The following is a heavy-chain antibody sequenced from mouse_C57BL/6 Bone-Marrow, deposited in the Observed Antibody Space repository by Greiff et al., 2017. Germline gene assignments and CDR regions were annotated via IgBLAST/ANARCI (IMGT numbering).Heavy chain of an antibody. D-gene: IGHD1-1*01. J-gene: IGHJ2*01. CDR1: GYSFTDYN. CDR2: INPNYGTT. V-gene: IGHV1-39*01. CDR3: ARSITTVVATNFDY. Sequence: EVQVQQSGPELVKPGASVKISCKASGYSFTDYNMNWVKQSNGKSLEWIGVINPNYGTTSYNQKFKGKATLTVDQSSSTAYMQLNSLTSEDSAVYYCARSITTVVATNFDYWGQGTTLTVSS.